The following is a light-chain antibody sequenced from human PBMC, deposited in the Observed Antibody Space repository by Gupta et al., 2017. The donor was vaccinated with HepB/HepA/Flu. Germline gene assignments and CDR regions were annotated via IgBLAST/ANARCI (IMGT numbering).Light chain of an antibody. CDR1: QAIITN. Sequence: EIVLTQSPATLSVSPGERATLSCRASQAIITNLAWYQQRPGQAPKLLIFGASTRAHDIHAHCIGSGVRADGNVTINSRHLEKFGVYLCQQEQNCHPQHTFGQGTRLEIK. CDR3: QQEQNCHPQHT. V-gene: IGKV3-15*01. J-gene: IGKJ5*01. CDR2: GAS.